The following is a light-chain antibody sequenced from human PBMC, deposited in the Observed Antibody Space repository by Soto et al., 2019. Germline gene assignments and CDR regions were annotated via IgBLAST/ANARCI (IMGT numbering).Light chain of an antibody. Sequence: QSALTQPASVSGSPGQAITISCTGTSSAVGGYNYVSWYQQHPGKAPKLMIYEVSNRPSGVSDRFSGSRSGNTASLTISGLHAEDESDYYCISYTSSSTWVFGGGTKLTVL. V-gene: IGLV2-14*01. CDR3: ISYTSSSTWV. J-gene: IGLJ3*02. CDR2: EVS. CDR1: SSAVGGYNY.